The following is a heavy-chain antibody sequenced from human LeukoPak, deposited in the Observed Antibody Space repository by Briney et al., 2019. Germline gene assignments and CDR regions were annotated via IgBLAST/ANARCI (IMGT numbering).Heavy chain of an antibody. D-gene: IGHD3-22*01. J-gene: IGHJ4*02. Sequence: SLRLSCAASGFTFSSYEMNWVRQAPGKGLEWGSYISSSGTTRYYADSVKGRLTTSRDNAKNMMYLQMNSLRAEDTAIYYCAKGNVIVVVDYIGGQGTLVTVSS. CDR1: GFTFSSYE. CDR3: AKGNVIVVVDYI. V-gene: IGHV3-48*03. CDR2: ISSSGTTR.